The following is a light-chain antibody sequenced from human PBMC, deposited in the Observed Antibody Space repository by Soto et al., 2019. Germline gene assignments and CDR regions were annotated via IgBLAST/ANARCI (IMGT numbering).Light chain of an antibody. V-gene: IGKV1-6*01. CDR1: QGTRCA. CDR2: AAS. Sequence: IPATQSPSAVSASEGARVTITCPACQGTRCALGWYQQKPGKVPKLLIYAASTLQSGVTSRFSGSGSGTYFTPTISSEPPEFFMPYYCLRGFSYSCPFGQVTNVDI. J-gene: IGKJ1*01. CDR3: LRGFSYSCP.